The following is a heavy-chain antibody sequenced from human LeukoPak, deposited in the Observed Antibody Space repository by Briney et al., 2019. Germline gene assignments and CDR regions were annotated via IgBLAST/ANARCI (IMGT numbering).Heavy chain of an antibody. CDR1: GFTFSSYS. CDR2: ISSSSSYI. V-gene: IGHV3-21*01. Sequence: GGSLRLSCAASGFTFSSYSMNWVRQAPGKGLEWGSSISSSSSYIYYADSVKGRFTISRDNSKNTMYLQMNSLRAEDTAVYYCARPGVVSAAINNPYWFDPWGQGTLVTVSS. CDR3: ARPGVVSAAINNPYWFDP. J-gene: IGHJ5*02. D-gene: IGHD2-2*02.